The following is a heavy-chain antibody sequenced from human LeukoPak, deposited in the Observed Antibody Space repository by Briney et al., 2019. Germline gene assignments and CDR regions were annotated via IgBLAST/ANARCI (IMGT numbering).Heavy chain of an antibody. CDR1: GFPFSSYW. Sequence: GGSLRLSSAASGFPFSSYWMSWVRQAPGKGLEWVANIKYDGSEKYYVDSVKGRFTISRDNAKNSLYLQMNSLRVEDTAVYYCASNSYCDYTYFHHWGQGTLVTVSS. J-gene: IGHJ1*01. CDR2: IKYDGSEK. CDR3: ASNSYCDYTYFHH. D-gene: IGHD4-17*01. V-gene: IGHV3-7*01.